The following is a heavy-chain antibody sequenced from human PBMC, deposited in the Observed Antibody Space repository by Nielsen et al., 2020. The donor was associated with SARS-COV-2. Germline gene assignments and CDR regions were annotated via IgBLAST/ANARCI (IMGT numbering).Heavy chain of an antibody. J-gene: IGHJ6*02. D-gene: IGHD6-13*01. Sequence: SETLSLTCTVSGGSISSGGYYWSWIRQHPGKGLEWIGYIYYSGSTYYNPSLKSRVTISVDTSKNQFSLKLSSVTAADTAVYYCARFSSSWEAASYYYYYGMDVWGQGTTVTVSS. CDR1: GGSISSGGYY. CDR2: IYYSGST. CDR3: ARFSSSWEAASYYYYYGMDV. V-gene: IGHV4-31*03.